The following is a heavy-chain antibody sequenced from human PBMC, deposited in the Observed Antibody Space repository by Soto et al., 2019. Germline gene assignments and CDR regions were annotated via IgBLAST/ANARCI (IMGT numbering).Heavy chain of an antibody. J-gene: IGHJ4*02. CDR1: GDSLSGATYS. CDR3: ARSREFDY. CDR2: IFPSGTT. V-gene: IGHV4-30-2*01. Sequence: KPSETLSLTCGVSGDSLSGATYSWNWIRQPPGKGLEWIGYIFPSGTTYYNPSLKSRVTISIDVSKNQFSLSLRSLTAADTAVYYCARSREFDYWSQGTLVTVSS.